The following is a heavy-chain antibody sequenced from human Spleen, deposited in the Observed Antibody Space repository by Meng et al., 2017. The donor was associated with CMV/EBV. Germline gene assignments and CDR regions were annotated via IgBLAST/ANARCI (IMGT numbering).Heavy chain of an antibody. CDR1: GFTFINYP. V-gene: IGHV3-23*01. J-gene: IGHJ5*02. D-gene: IGHD4/OR15-4a*01. CDR3: AKDDYGATGFDP. Sequence: GESLKISCAASGFTFINYPMSWVRQAPERGLEWVSAISGSGGTTYYADSAKGRFTISRDNSRNTLYLQMNSLRAEDTAVYYCAKDDYGATGFDPWGQGTLVTVSS. CDR2: ISGSGGTT.